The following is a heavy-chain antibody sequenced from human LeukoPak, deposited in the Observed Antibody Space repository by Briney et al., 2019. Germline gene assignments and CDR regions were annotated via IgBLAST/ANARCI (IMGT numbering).Heavy chain of an antibody. Sequence: GESLKISCKGSGYSFTSYWIGWVRQMPGKGLEWMGIIYPGDSDTRYSPSFQGQVTISADKSISTAYLQWSSLKASDTAMYYCARRGRYCSGGSCYLGWFDPWGQGTLVTVSS. CDR2: IYPGDSDT. D-gene: IGHD2-15*01. V-gene: IGHV5-51*01. CDR1: GYSFTSYW. J-gene: IGHJ5*02. CDR3: ARRGRYCSGGSCYLGWFDP.